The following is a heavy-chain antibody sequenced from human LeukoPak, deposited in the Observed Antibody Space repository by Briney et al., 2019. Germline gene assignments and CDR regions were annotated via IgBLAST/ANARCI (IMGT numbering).Heavy chain of an antibody. D-gene: IGHD6-13*01. Sequence: GESLKISCKGSGYSFTNYWIAWVRQMPGKGLEWKGIIYPGDSDTRYSPSFQGQVTISADKSISTAYLQWSSLKASDTAMYYCTKHSSSWSLDYWGQGTLVTVSS. V-gene: IGHV5-51*01. CDR1: GYSFTNYW. J-gene: IGHJ4*02. CDR3: TKHSSSWSLDY. CDR2: IYPGDSDT.